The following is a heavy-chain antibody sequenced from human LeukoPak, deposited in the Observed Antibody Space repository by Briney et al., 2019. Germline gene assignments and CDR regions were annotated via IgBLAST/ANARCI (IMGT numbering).Heavy chain of an antibody. V-gene: IGHV3-21*01. CDR3: ARGGMGANSQEYFYYGMDV. CDR1: GFSFSTYS. Sequence: GGSLRLSCAAAGFSFSTYSMNWVRQTPGKGLEWVSSISRTSSYIYYADSVKGRFTLSRDNGKNSLYLQMNSLRAENTAVYYCARGGMGANSQEYFYYGMDVWGQGTTVTVSS. CDR2: ISRTSSYI. J-gene: IGHJ6*02. D-gene: IGHD2-8*01.